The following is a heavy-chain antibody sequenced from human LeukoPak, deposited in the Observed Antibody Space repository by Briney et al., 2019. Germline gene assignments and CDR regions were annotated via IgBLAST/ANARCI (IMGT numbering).Heavy chain of an antibody. CDR1: GFTFSSYA. CDR2: ISGSGDST. CDR3: AKTRPLDSSSWSHGDY. J-gene: IGHJ4*02. Sequence: GGSLRLSCAASGFTFSSYAMSWVRQAPGKGLEWVSTISGSGDSTYYGDSVKGRFTISRDNSKNTLYLQMNSLRAEDTAVYYCAKTRPLDSSSWSHGDYWGQGTLVTVSS. V-gene: IGHV3-23*01. D-gene: IGHD6-13*01.